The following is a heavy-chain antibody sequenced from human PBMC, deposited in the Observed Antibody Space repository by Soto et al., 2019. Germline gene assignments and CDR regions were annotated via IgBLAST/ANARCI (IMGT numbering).Heavy chain of an antibody. Sequence: EVQLVGSGGGLVQPGGSLRLSCAASGFTVSSNYMSWVRQAPGKGLEWVSVIYSGGSTYYADSVKGRFTISRHNSKNTLYLQMNSLRAEDTAVYYCASDGSLGYCSGGSCYTNAFDIWGQGTMVTVSS. CDR1: GFTVSSNY. D-gene: IGHD2-15*01. CDR2: IYSGGST. J-gene: IGHJ3*02. CDR3: ASDGSLGYCSGGSCYTNAFDI. V-gene: IGHV3-53*04.